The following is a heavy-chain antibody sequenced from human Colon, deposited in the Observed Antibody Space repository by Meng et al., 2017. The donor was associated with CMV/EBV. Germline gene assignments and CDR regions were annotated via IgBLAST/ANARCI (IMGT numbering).Heavy chain of an antibody. J-gene: IGHJ3*01. V-gene: IGHV3-23*04. Sequence: EVQLVESGGGLVQPGGSLRRACAASGFTFNKYALHWVRQAPGKGLEWVSAITGSGGTTYYADSVKGRFIISRDNSKNTLYLQMNTLRAEDTAVYYCAKAELDFWSSDAFDFWGQGTMVTVSS. CDR3: AKAELDFWSSDAFDF. CDR2: ITGSGGTT. D-gene: IGHD3-3*01. CDR1: GFTFNKYA.